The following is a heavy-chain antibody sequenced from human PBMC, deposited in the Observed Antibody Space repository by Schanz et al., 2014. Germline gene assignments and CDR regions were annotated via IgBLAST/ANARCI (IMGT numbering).Heavy chain of an antibody. D-gene: IGHD1-7*01. Sequence: QVQLEQSGAEVKKPGASVKVSCKTSGYAFSDYGITWVRQAPGQGLEWMGMINPSGGSTTYAQKFQGRVTITRDTLASTAYMEVSSLRSEDTAVYYCAMGGYQLHHWGQGTLVTVSS. CDR2: INPSGGST. J-gene: IGHJ4*02. CDR1: GYAFSDYG. V-gene: IGHV1-46*01. CDR3: AMGGYQLHH.